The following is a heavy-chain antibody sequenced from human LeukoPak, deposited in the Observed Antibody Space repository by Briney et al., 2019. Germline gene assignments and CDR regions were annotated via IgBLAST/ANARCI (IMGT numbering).Heavy chain of an antibody. D-gene: IGHD1/OR15-1a*01. V-gene: IGHV4-34*01. CDR2: INHSGST. J-gene: IGHJ6*02. CDR1: GLSFSGYY. Sequence: SETLSLTCAVYGLSFSGYYWSWIRQPPGKGLEWIGEINHSGSTNYNPSLKSRVTISVDTSKNQFSLKLSSVTAADTAVYYCARDSSTSYYYGMDVWGQGTTVTVSS. CDR3: ARDSSTSYYYGMDV.